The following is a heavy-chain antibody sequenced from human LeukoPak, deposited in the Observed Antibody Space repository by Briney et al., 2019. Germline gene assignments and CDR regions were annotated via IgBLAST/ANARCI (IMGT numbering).Heavy chain of an antibody. CDR2: ISTYNYKT. CDR3: ARDPNGDYASGNGEKTYHYFDF. V-gene: IGHV1-18*01. CDR1: DYTFPNYG. Sequence: ASVKISCKTSDYTFPNYGINWVRQAPGQGLEWMGSISTYNYKTDYAQKFQGRLTMTTDSCTNTAYMELRSPRFDDTAVYYCARDPNGDYASGNGEKTYHYFDFWGQGTPVTVSS. D-gene: IGHD3-10*01. J-gene: IGHJ4*02.